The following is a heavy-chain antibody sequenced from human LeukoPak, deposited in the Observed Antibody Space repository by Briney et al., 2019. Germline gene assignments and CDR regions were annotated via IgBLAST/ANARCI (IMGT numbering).Heavy chain of an antibody. D-gene: IGHD5-18*01. Sequence: GGTLRLSCAASGFTFSSYSMNWARQSPGKGLEWVSYISGSSGTIDYADSVKGRFTISRDNAKNSLYLQMNSLRAEDTAVYYCSRLRGYSYGYADYWGQGTLVTVSS. CDR1: GFTFSSYS. CDR3: SRLRGYSYGYADY. J-gene: IGHJ4*02. CDR2: ISGSSGTI. V-gene: IGHV3-48*04.